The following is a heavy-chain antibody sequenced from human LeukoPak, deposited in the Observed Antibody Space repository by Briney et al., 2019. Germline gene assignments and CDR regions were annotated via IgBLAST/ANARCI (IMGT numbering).Heavy chain of an antibody. CDR2: IYWNDDK. CDR3: AHRRRYSSSWYVAFDI. CDR1: GFSLSTSGVG. Sequence: SGPTLVNPTQTLTLTCTFSGFSLSTSGVGVGWIRQPPGKALEWLALIYWNDDKRYSPSLKSRLTITKDTSKNQVVLTMTNMDPVDTATYYCAHRRRYSSSWYVAFDIWGQGTMVTVSS. V-gene: IGHV2-5*01. D-gene: IGHD6-13*01. J-gene: IGHJ3*02.